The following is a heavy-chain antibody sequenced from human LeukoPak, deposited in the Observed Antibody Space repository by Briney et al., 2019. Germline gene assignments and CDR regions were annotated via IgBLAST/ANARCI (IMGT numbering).Heavy chain of an antibody. Sequence: ASVKVSCTASGYTFTGYYMHWVRQAPGQGLEWMGRINPNSGGTNYAQKFQGWVTMTRDTSISTAYMELSRLRSDDTAVYYCARKMGGSLAGDAFDIWGQGTMVTVSS. CDR2: INPNSGGT. CDR1: GYTFTGYY. J-gene: IGHJ3*02. D-gene: IGHD1-26*01. CDR3: ARKMGGSLAGDAFDI. V-gene: IGHV1-2*04.